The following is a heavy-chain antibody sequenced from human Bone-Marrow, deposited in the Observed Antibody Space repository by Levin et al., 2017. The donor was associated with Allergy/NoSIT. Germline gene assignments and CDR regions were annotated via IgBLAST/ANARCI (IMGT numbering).Heavy chain of an antibody. CDR1: GFTFSSYA. J-gene: IGHJ4*02. CDR3: AKEMTRVIPVFDH. V-gene: IGHV3-23*01. CDR2: ITDSGRT. Sequence: LSLTCAASGFTFSSYAMSWVRQAPGKGLEWVSAITDSGRTYYADSVKGRFTVSRDNSKNTLYLQMNSLRADDTAVYYCAKEMTRVIPVFDHWGQGTLVTVSS. D-gene: IGHD4-17*01.